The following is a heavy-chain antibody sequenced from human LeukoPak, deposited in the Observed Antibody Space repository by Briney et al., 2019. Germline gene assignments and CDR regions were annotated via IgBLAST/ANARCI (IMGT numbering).Heavy chain of an antibody. D-gene: IGHD6-6*01. CDR2: ISNSGRNT. CDR3: SNWVEGARPSLDY. Sequence: PGGSLRLSCSASGFTFRSYAMAWVRQAPGTGLGWVSAISNSGRNTYYADSVKGRSTISRDNSKNTLYLEMNSLRAEDTAVYYCSNWVEGARPSLDYWGQGALVTVSS. CDR1: GFTFRSYA. V-gene: IGHV3-23*01. J-gene: IGHJ4*02.